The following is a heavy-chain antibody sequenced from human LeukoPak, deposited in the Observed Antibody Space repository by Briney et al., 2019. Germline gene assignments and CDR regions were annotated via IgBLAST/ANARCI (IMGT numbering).Heavy chain of an antibody. CDR3: ASGWETSMAQGY. J-gene: IGHJ4*02. Sequence: PGGSLRLYCAVSGFTDSSNYMAWVRQAPGIGVEWVSVIYSGGSIYYADSVKGRFTISRDISKNTVDLKLNSLEAEDTAVYYCASGWETSMAQGYWGRGTLVPVSS. V-gene: IGHV3-53*01. CDR1: GFTDSSNY. D-gene: IGHD5-18*01. CDR2: IYSGGSI.